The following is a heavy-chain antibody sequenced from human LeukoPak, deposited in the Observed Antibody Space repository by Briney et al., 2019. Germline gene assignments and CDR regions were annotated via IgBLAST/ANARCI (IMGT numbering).Heavy chain of an antibody. Sequence: ASVKVSCKASGYTFTSYGISWVRQAPGQGLEWMGWISAYNGNTNYAQKLQGRVTMTTDTSTSTAYMELRSLRPDDTAVYYCARPQEDCSSTSCYPFWFDPWGQGTLVTVSS. CDR1: GYTFTSYG. D-gene: IGHD2-2*01. J-gene: IGHJ5*02. CDR2: ISAYNGNT. V-gene: IGHV1-18*01. CDR3: ARPQEDCSSTSCYPFWFDP.